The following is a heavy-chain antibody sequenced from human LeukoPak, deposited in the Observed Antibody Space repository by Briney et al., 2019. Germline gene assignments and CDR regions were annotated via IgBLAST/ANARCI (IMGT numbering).Heavy chain of an antibody. CDR2: ISGSGTTT. D-gene: IGHD3-10*01. J-gene: IGHJ4*02. V-gene: IGHV3-23*01. CDR3: AKAGHYGSGSYYSDY. CDR1: GFIFSSYA. Sequence: GGSLRLSCSASGFIFSSYAMTWVRQAPGRGLEWLSTISGSGTTTYYVDSVKGRFTVSRDNSKNTLYLQMSSLRAGDTAVYYCAKAGHYGSGSYYSDYWGRGTLVTVSP.